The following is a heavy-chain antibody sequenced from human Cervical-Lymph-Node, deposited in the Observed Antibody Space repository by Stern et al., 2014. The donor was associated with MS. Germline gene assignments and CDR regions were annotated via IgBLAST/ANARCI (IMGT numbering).Heavy chain of an antibody. J-gene: IGHJ5*02. CDR3: VRSFNWNDYFLDP. Sequence: QVQLVQSGPEVRKPGASVKVSCKASGHTFSNYGITWVRQAPGQGLEWLGWITNYNGNTNVAERFQGRVTLTTDTSTSTAYMELWSLTSDDTAVYYCVRSFNWNDYFLDPWGQGTLVTVSS. CDR1: GHTFSNYG. D-gene: IGHD1-20*01. V-gene: IGHV1-18*04. CDR2: ITNYNGNT.